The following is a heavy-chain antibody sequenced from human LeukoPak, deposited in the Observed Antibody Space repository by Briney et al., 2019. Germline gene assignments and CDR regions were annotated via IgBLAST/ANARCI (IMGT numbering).Heavy chain of an antibody. CDR1: GGSISSGGYY. CDR2: IYYSGST. V-gene: IGHV4-31*03. CDR3: ARGTYYYDSSGYCFDY. D-gene: IGHD3-22*01. J-gene: IGHJ4*02. Sequence: SETLSLTCTVSGGSISSGGYYWSWIRQHPGKGLEWIGYIYYSGSTYYNPSLKSRVTISVDTSKNQFSLKLSSVTAADTAVYYCARGTYYYDSSGYCFDYWGQGTLVTVSS.